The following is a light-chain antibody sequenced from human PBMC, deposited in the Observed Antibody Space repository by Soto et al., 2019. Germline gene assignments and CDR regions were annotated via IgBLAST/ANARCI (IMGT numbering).Light chain of an antibody. CDR2: DVS. J-gene: IGLJ1*01. V-gene: IGLV2-14*01. CDR1: SSDVGGYNY. Sequence: QSVLTQPASVSGSPGQSIAISCTGTSSDVGGYNYVSRYQQHPGKAPKLMVYDVSNRPSGVSNRFSGSKSGNTASLTISGLQAEDDADYYCSSYTSSSTYVFGTGTKVTVL. CDR3: SSYTSSSTYV.